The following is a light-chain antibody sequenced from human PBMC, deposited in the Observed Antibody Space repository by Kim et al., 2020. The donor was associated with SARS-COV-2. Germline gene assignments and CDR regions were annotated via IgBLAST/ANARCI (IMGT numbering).Light chain of an antibody. J-gene: IGLJ3*02. CDR3: AAWDDSLSGRV. Sequence: QSVLTQTPSASGTPGQRVTISCSGSSSNIGNHYVYWYQQLPGTAPKLLIYRNNQRPSGVPDRFSGSKSGTSASLAISGLRSEDEADYYCAAWDDSLSGRVFGGGTQLTVL. CDR2: RNN. CDR1: SSNIGNHY. V-gene: IGLV1-47*01.